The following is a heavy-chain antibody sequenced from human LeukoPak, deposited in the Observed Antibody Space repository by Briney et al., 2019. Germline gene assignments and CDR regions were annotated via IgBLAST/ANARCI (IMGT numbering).Heavy chain of an antibody. CDR2: ITSSSSYI. V-gene: IGHV3-21*01. CDR3: ARDLIYYDSSGSDY. D-gene: IGHD3-22*01. J-gene: IGHJ4*02. Sequence: GGSLRLSCAASGFTFSSYSMNWVRQAPGKGLEWVSSITSSSSYIYYADSVKGRFTISRDNAKNSLYLQMNSLRAEDTAVYYCARDLIYYDSSGSDYWGQGTLVTVSS. CDR1: GFTFSSYS.